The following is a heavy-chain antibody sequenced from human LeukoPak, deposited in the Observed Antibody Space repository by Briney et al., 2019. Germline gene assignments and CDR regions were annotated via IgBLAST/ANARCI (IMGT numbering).Heavy chain of an antibody. D-gene: IGHD4-17*01. J-gene: IGHJ4*02. CDR1: GGSISSSSYH. V-gene: IGHV4-39*01. CDR3: ARHGYGDYKKIDY. CDR2: VYYSGNT. Sequence: SETLSLTCTVPGGSISSSSYHWGWIRQPPGKGLEWIGSVYYSGNTYYNPSLKSRVTISIDTSKNQFSLKLSSVTAADTAVYYCARHGYGDYKKIDYWGQGTLVTVYS.